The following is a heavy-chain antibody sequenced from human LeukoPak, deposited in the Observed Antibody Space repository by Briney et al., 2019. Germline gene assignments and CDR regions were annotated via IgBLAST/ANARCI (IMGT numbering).Heavy chain of an antibody. CDR3: AKDYLYDSSDDSRGLFDI. D-gene: IGHD3-22*01. Sequence: PGGSLRLSCVVSGFTFDDYGMHWVRQAPGKGLEWVSGISWHSDTRIYADSVKGRFTISRDNAKNSLYLQMNSLRTEDTALYYCAKDYLYDSSDDSRGLFDIRGRGTMVIVSS. CDR2: ISWHSDTR. CDR1: GFTFDDYG. J-gene: IGHJ3*02. V-gene: IGHV3-9*01.